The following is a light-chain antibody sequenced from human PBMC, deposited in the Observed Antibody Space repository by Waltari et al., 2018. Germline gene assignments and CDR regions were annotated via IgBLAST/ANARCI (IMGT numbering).Light chain of an antibody. V-gene: IGKV1-39*01. Sequence: DIQMTQSPSSLSASVGDRVTITCRARQSISNYLNLFQQKPWKAPKLLIYVVSNLQSGVPSRFSGSGSGTDFTLTISSLQPEDFATYFCQQSYSTPDTFGQGTKLEIE. J-gene: IGKJ2*01. CDR2: VVS. CDR3: QQSYSTPDT. CDR1: QSISNY.